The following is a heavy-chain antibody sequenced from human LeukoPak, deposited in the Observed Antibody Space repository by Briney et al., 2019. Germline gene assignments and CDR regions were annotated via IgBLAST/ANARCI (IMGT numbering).Heavy chain of an antibody. CDR1: GFTFSSYG. J-gene: IGHJ4*02. CDR3: TKDGSGWLDY. V-gene: IGHV3-33*06. D-gene: IGHD6-19*01. CDR2: ILYDGSNK. Sequence: GRSLTLSCAASGFTFSSYGMHWVRQAPGKGLEWVAVILYDGSNKYYADSVKGRFTISRDNSKNTLYLQMNSLRARDPAVFVCTKDGSGWLDYWGEGTLVTVPS.